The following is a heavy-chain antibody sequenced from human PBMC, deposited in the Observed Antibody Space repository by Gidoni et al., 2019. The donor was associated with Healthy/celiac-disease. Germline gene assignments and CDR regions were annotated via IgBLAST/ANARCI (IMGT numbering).Heavy chain of an antibody. CDR2: ISAYNGNT. V-gene: IGHV1-18*01. J-gene: IGHJ6*02. D-gene: IGHD3-3*02. Sequence: QVQLVQSGAEVKKPGASVKVSCKASGYHFTSYGLRWVRQAPGQGLEGMGWISAYNGNTNYAQKLQGRVTMTTDTSTSTAYMELRSLRSDDTAVYYCARDGPAFLLYDYYYYYGMDVWGQGTTVTVSS. CDR1: GYHFTSYG. CDR3: ARDGPAFLLYDYYYYYGMDV.